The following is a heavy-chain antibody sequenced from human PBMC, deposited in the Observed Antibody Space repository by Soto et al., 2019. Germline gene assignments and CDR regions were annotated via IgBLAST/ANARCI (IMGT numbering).Heavy chain of an antibody. J-gene: IGHJ3*02. Sequence: GGSLRLSCAASGFTFSSYAMHWVRQAPGKGLEWVAVISYDGSNKYYADSVKGRFTISRDNSKNTLYLQMNSLRSEDTALYYCARDQWVSGPYEAFDIWGKGTRVTVS. CDR3: ARDQWVSGPYEAFDI. V-gene: IGHV3-30-3*01. CDR1: GFTFSSYA. CDR2: ISYDGSNK. D-gene: IGHD2-21*01.